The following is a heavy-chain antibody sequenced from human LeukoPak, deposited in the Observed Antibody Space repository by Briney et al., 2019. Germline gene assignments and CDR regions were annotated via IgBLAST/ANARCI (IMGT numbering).Heavy chain of an antibody. V-gene: IGHV4-39*07. CDR2: ISCSGST. CDR1: GGSISSCTYS. D-gene: IGHD2-15*01. J-gene: IGHJ3*02. Sequence: SETLSLTCTVSGGSISSCTYSWGWIRQPPGKGLEWIGSISCSGSTNYNPSLKSRVTISVDKSKNQFSLKLSSVTAADTAVYYCARDYCSGGSCYYDAFDIWGQGTMVTVSS. CDR3: ARDYCSGGSCYYDAFDI.